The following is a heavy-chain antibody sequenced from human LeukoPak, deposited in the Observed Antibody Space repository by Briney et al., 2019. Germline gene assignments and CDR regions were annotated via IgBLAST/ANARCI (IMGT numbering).Heavy chain of an antibody. CDR3: ARGESSGSNWFDP. V-gene: IGHV4-59*01. Sequence: MPSETLSLTCTVSGVSISSYFWNWIRQPPGRGLEWIGYIYYSGSSNYNPSLKSRVTLSVNTSKNQFSLKVSSVTAADTAVYYCARGESSGSNWFDPWGQGTLVTVSS. CDR1: GVSISSYF. CDR2: IYYSGSS. D-gene: IGHD3-22*01. J-gene: IGHJ5*02.